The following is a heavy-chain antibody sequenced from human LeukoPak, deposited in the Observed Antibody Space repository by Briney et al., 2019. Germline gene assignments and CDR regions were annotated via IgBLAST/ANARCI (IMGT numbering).Heavy chain of an antibody. J-gene: IGHJ5*01. CDR3: VRLMRNSERSYYYYYYDS. V-gene: IGHV3-21*01. CDR2: INPTSTSI. Sequence: GGSLRLSCVACGLTFSDYSIIWVRRAPGKGLEWVSSINPTSTSIYYADAVRGRFTISRDNAKSSLYLQMDSLRAEDTAVYYCVRLMRNSERSYYYYYYDSWGQGILVTVSS. D-gene: IGHD3-10*01. CDR1: GLTFSDYS.